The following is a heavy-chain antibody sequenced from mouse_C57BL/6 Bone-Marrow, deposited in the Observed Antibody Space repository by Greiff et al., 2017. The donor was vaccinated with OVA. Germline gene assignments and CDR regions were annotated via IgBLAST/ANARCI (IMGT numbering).Heavy chain of an antibody. D-gene: IGHD2-5*01. V-gene: IGHV1-55*01. Sequence: QVQLQQPGAELVKPGASVKMSCKASGYTFTSYWITWVKQRPGQGLEWIGDIYPGSGSTNYNEKFKSKATLTVDTSSSTAYMQLSSLTSEDSALSNTARSPSSNFYYSVIYSWGQGTSLTVSS. CDR2: IYPGSGST. CDR1: GYTFTSYW. J-gene: IGHJ4*01. CDR3: ARSPSSNFYYSVIYS.